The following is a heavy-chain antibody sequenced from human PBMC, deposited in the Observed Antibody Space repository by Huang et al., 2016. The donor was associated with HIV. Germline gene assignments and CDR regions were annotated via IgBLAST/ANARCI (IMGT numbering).Heavy chain of an antibody. V-gene: IGHV1-2*02. CDR2: INPTRGGT. CDR3: ARDWSFGSSTSPAD. J-gene: IGHJ4*02. CDR1: GYTFTDSN. Sequence: QVQLVQSGAEVKNPGASVRVSCKASGYTFTDSNIHWVRQAPGQGLEWMGWINPTRGGTIYAQRFQGRITMTRDTTISTVHMDLRRIQSDDTAVYFCARDWSFGSSTSPADWGQGTLVTVSS. D-gene: IGHD6-6*01.